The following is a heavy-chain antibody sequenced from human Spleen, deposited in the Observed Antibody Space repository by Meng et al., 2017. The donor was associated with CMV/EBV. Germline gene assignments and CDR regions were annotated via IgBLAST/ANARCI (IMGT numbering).Heavy chain of an antibody. CDR3: ARDDYGANSNWFDP. CDR2: ISAYNGDT. V-gene: IGHV1-18*01. CDR1: GYTFTNNG. D-gene: IGHD4/OR15-4a*01. Sequence: ASVKVSCKASGYTFTNNGISWVRQAPGQGLEWMGWISAYNGDTNYVQKLQGRVTLTTDTSTSTAYMELRSLRSDDTAVYYCARDDYGANSNWFDPWGQGTLVTVSS. J-gene: IGHJ5*02.